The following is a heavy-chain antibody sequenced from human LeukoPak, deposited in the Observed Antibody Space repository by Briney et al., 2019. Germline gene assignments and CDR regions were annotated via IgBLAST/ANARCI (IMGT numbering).Heavy chain of an antibody. Sequence: GASVKVSCKASGYTFTGYYMHWVRQAPGQGLEWMGWINPNSGGTNYAQKFQGRVTMTRDTSISTAYMELSRLRSDDTAVYYCARDSVEWELLMDYWGQGTLVTVSS. J-gene: IGHJ4*02. CDR3: ARDSVEWELLMDY. CDR1: GYTFTGYY. CDR2: INPNSGGT. V-gene: IGHV1-2*02. D-gene: IGHD1-26*01.